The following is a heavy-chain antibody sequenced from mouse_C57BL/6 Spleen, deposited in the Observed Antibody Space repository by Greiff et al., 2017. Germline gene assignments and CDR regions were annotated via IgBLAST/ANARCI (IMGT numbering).Heavy chain of an antibody. CDR3: ASLSTVTRNY. J-gene: IGHJ2*01. V-gene: IGHV1-81*01. Sequence: VQLQQSGAELARPGASVKLSCKASGYTFTSYGMSWVKQRTGQGLEWIGEIYPTSGNTYYNEKFKGKATLTADKSSSTAYMELRSLTSEDSAVYFCASLSTVTRNYWGQGTTLTVSS. D-gene: IGHD2-3*01. CDR1: GYTFTSYG. CDR2: IYPTSGNT.